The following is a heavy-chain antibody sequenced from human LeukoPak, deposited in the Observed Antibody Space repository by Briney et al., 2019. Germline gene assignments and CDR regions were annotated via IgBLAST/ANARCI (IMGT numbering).Heavy chain of an antibody. CDR2: IKQDGTEK. CDR3: AKDLEYSSGWYGFDY. J-gene: IGHJ4*02. V-gene: IGHV3-7*03. Sequence: GGSLRLSCVASGLTFSSYGMHWVRQAPGKGLEWVANIKQDGTEKYYVDSVKGRFTISRDNAKNTLYLQMNSLRAEDTAVYYCAKDLEYSSGWYGFDYWGQGTLVTVSS. D-gene: IGHD6-19*01. CDR1: GLTFSSYG.